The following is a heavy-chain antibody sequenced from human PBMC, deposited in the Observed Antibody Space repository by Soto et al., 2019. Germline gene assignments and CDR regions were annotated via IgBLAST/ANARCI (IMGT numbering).Heavy chain of an antibody. J-gene: IGHJ5*02. CDR3: ARDGEMATIPSTNWFDP. CDR1: GGTFSSYA. V-gene: IGHV1-69*13. CDR2: IIPIFGTA. D-gene: IGHD5-12*01. Sequence: SVKVSCKASGGTFSSYAISLVRQAPGQGLEWMGGIIPIFGTANYAQKFQGRVTITADESTSTAYMELSSLRSEDTAVYYCARDGEMATIPSTNWFDPWGQGTLVTVSS.